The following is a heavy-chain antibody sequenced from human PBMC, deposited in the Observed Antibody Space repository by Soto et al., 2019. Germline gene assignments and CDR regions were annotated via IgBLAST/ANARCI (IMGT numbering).Heavy chain of an antibody. D-gene: IGHD5-18*01. Sequence: HVQLVQSGAEVKRPGASVKVSCRASGYIFSTYSIHWVRQAPGQGLEWMGWINAGTGYTTYSQKFQGRVTITTDISACIVYMDISSLRSEETAVYYCAVYSSLDFWGQGTLVTVSS. J-gene: IGHJ4*02. V-gene: IGHV1-3*01. CDR3: AVYSSLDF. CDR2: INAGTGYT. CDR1: GYIFSTYS.